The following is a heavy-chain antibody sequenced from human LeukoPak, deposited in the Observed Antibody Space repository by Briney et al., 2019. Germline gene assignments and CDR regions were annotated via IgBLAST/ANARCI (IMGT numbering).Heavy chain of an antibody. V-gene: IGHV3-23*01. D-gene: IGHD2-2*01. CDR2: ISGSGDST. CDR3: AKDQGYCSSTSCFFGY. CDR1: GFTFSSFA. Sequence: PGGSLRLSCAASGFTFSSFAMSWVRQAPGKGLEWVSAISGSGDSTYYADSVKGRFTISRDNSKNTLYLQMNSLRAEDSAIYYCAKDQGYCSSTSCFFGYWGQGTLVTVSS. J-gene: IGHJ4*02.